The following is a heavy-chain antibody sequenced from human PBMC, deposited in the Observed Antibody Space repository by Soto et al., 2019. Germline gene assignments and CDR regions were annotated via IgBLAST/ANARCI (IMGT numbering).Heavy chain of an antibody. J-gene: IGHJ6*02. CDR2: IYYSGST. D-gene: IGHD3-10*01. CDR1: GGSISSGGYY. CDR3: ARDLYSGGSGRYYRGFGYYYYGMDV. V-gene: IGHV4-31*03. Sequence: SETLSLTCTVSGGSISSGGYYWSWIRQHPGKGLEWIGYIYYSGSTYYNPSLKSRVTISVDTSKNQFSLKLSSVTAADTAVYYCARDLYSGGSGRYYRGFGYYYYGMDVWGQGTKVTVSS.